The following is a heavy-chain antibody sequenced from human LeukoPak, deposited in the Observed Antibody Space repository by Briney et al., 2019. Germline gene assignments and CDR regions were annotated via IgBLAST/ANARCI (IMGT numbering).Heavy chain of an antibody. D-gene: IGHD3-10*01. J-gene: IGHJ6*02. CDR2: SSYSGST. CDR3: ARGTYYGPYYYYGMDV. Sequence: PSETLSLTCTVSGGSISSYYWSWIRQPPGKGLEWIGYSSYSGSTNYNPSLKSRVTISVDTSKNQFSLKLSSVTAADTAVYYCARGTYYGPYYYYGMDVWGQGTTVTVSS. V-gene: IGHV4-59*01. CDR1: GGSISSYY.